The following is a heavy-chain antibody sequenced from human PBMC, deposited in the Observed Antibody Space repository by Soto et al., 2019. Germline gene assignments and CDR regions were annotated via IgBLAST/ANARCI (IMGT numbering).Heavy chain of an antibody. J-gene: IGHJ6*02. CDR3: ADLVVAATGMDV. V-gene: IGHV1-69*02. CDR2: IIPILGIA. D-gene: IGHD2-15*01. Sequence: QVQLVQSGAEVKKPGSSVKVSCKASGGTFSSYPISWVRQAPGQGLEWMGRIIPILGIANYAQKFQGRVTITADKSTSTAYMELSSLRSEDTAVYYCADLVVAATGMDVWGQGTTVTVSS. CDR1: GGTFSSYP.